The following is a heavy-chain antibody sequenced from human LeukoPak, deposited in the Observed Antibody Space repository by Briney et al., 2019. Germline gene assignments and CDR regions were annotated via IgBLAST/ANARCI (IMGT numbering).Heavy chain of an antibody. Sequence: PGGSLRLSCAACGFTFSNAWMSWVRQAPGKGLEWVGRIKSKTDGGTADYAAPVKGRFTISRDDSKNTLYLQMNSLKSEDTALYYYIRWEFPGGHWGQGTLVTVSS. CDR3: IRWEFPGGH. V-gene: IGHV3-15*01. D-gene: IGHD4-23*01. J-gene: IGHJ4*02. CDR2: IKSKTDGGTA. CDR1: GFTFSNAW.